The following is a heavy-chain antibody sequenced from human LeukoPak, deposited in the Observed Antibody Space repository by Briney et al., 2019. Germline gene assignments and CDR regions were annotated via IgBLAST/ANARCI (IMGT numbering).Heavy chain of an antibody. CDR2: ISGSGGST. CDR3: AKASRFGYSYGPREYFYYMDV. D-gene: IGHD5-18*01. J-gene: IGHJ6*03. Sequence: PGGSLRLSCEASGFTFNTYSMNWARQAPGKGLEWVSTISGSGGSTYYADSVKGRFTISRDNSKNTLYLQMNTLRAEDTAVYYCAKASRFGYSYGPREYFYYMDVWGKGTTVTISS. V-gene: IGHV3-23*01. CDR1: GFTFNTYS.